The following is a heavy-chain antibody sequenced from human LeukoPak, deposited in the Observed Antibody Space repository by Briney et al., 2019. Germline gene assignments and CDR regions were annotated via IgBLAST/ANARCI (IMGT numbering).Heavy chain of an antibody. CDR2: IRGGRGAT. J-gene: IGHJ4*02. Sequence: GGSLSLSCAASGFTFTSYWMTWVRQAPGKRLEWVSAIRGGRGATFYADSVKGRFTISRDNSKNTLYLQMNSLRAEDTAVYYCTKERSGTYPRDFDFWGQGTLVTVSS. CDR3: TKERSGTYPRDFDF. V-gene: IGHV3-23*01. CDR1: GFTFTSYW. D-gene: IGHD1-26*01.